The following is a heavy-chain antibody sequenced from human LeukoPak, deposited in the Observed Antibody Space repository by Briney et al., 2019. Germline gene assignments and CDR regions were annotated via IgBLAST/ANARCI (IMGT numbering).Heavy chain of an antibody. J-gene: IGHJ3*02. Sequence: SETLSPTCTVSGGSINNYYWSWIRQPPGKGLEWIGYIYYSGGDMNYNPSLKSRLTISVDTSKHQISLMLPSMTAADTAVYYCARQPAATAAFDIWAQGTMVTVSS. CDR1: GGSINNYY. V-gene: IGHV4-59*08. CDR2: IYYSGGDM. D-gene: IGHD5-18*01. CDR3: ARQPAATAAFDI.